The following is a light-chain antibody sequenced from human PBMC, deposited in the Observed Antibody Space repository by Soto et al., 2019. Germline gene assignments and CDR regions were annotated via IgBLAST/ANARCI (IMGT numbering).Light chain of an antibody. V-gene: IGKV1-39*01. CDR2: AAS. Sequence: DIQMTQSPSSLSASVGDRVIITCRASQTISSHLNWYQQKPGKAPNLLVYAASSLQSGVPSRFTGSGSGTDFTLTISSLQPEDCATYFCQQSYTTPITFGQGTRLEI. CDR3: QQSYTTPIT. J-gene: IGKJ5*01. CDR1: QTISSH.